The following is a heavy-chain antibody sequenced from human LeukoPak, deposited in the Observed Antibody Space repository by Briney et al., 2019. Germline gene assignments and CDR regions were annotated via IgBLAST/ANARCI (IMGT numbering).Heavy chain of an antibody. J-gene: IGHJ4*02. V-gene: IGHV1-18*01. CDR2: ISAYNGNT. CDR1: GYTFTSYG. Sequence: ASVKVSCKASGYTFTSYGISWVRQAPGQGLEWMGWISAYNGNTNYAQELQGRVTMTTDTSASTAYMELRSLRSDDTAVYYCARGPKRGLWSSRSGISDYWGQGTLVTVSS. D-gene: IGHD2-21*01. CDR3: ARGPKRGLWSSRSGISDY.